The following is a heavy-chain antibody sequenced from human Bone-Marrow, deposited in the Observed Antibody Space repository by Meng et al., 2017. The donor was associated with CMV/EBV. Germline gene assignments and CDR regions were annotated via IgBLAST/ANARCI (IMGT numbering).Heavy chain of an antibody. CDR3: ARDGYSSSWYYYYGMDV. CDR1: GFTFSSYS. Sequence: GESLKISCAASGFTFSSYSMNWVRQAPGKGLEWVSSISSSSSYIYYADSVKGRFTISRDNDKNSLYLQMNSLRAEDTAVYYCARDGYSSSWYYYYGMDVWGQGTTVTVSS. V-gene: IGHV3-21*01. CDR2: ISSSSSYI. D-gene: IGHD6-13*01. J-gene: IGHJ6*02.